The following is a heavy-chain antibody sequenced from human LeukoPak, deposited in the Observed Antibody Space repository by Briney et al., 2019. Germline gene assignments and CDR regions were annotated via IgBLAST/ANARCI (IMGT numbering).Heavy chain of an antibody. V-gene: IGHV3-30-3*01. CDR2: ISYDGSNK. J-gene: IGHJ4*02. CDR3: ARDGGIAAAGSFDY. Sequence: GGSLRLSCAASGFTFSSYAMHWVRQAPGKGLEWVAVISYDGSNKYYADSVKGRFTISRDNSKNTLYLQMNSLRAEDTAVYYCARDGGIAAAGSFDYWGQGTLVTVFS. CDR1: GFTFSSYA. D-gene: IGHD6-13*01.